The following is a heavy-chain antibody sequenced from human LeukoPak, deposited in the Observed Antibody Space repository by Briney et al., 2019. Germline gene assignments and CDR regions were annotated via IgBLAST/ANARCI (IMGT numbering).Heavy chain of an antibody. D-gene: IGHD6-13*01. CDR3: ARVVDSSIRYYFDY. CDR1: GYTFTGYF. V-gene: IGHV1-2*02. Sequence: ASVKVSCKASGYTFTGYFMHWVRQAPGQGLVWMGWINPDSGGTAYAQKFQGRVTMTRDPSISTAYMELSRLRSDDTAVYYCARVVDSSIRYYFDYWGQGTLVTVSS. J-gene: IGHJ4*02. CDR2: INPDSGGT.